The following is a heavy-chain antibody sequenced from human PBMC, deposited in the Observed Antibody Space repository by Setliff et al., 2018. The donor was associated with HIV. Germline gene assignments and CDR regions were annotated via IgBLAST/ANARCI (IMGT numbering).Heavy chain of an antibody. CDR3: ARGERYSSSWYEGDNGFDP. J-gene: IGHJ5*02. Sequence: LTCTVSGGSISSGGYYWSWIRQHPGKGLEWIGYIYYSGSTNYNPSLKRRVTISADTSKNQFSLKLTSVTAADTAVYYCARGERYSSSWYEGDNGFDPWGQGTLVTVSS. D-gene: IGHD6-13*01. CDR2: IYYSGST. CDR1: GGSISSGGYY. V-gene: IGHV4-31*03.